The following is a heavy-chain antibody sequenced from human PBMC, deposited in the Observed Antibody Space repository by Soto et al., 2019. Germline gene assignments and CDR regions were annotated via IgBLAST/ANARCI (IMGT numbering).Heavy chain of an antibody. Sequence: GGSLRLSCAASGFTFSSYAMSWVRQAPGKGLEWVSAISGSGGSTYYADSVKGRFTISRDNSKNTLYLQMNSLRAEDTAVYYCAKGTRDVAVAGSHCAFDYWGQGTLVTVSS. CDR1: GFTFSSYA. CDR2: ISGSGGST. V-gene: IGHV3-23*01. J-gene: IGHJ4*02. D-gene: IGHD6-19*01. CDR3: AKGTRDVAVAGSHCAFDY.